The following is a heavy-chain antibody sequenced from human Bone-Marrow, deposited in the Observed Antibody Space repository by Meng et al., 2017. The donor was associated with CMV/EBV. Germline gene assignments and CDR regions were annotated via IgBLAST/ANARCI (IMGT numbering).Heavy chain of an antibody. V-gene: IGHV4-39*07. CDR1: YY. J-gene: IGHJ4*02. CDR2: IYYSGST. D-gene: IGHD3-3*01. CDR3: ARTEGRITIFGVVIKTPKYYFDY. Sequence: YYWGWIRQPPVKGLEWIGSIYYSGSTYYNPSLKSRVTISVDTSKNQFSLKLSSVTAADTAVYYCARTEGRITIFGVVIKTPKYYFDYWGQGTLVTVSS.